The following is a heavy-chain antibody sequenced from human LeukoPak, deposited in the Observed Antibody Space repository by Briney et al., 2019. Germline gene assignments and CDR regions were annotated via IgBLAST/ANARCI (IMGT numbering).Heavy chain of an antibody. V-gene: IGHV3-74*01. CDR3: ARGAYGGTFDY. J-gene: IGHJ4*02. Sequence: PGGSLRLSCAASGFTFSSYWMQWVRQAPGKGLVWVSRINSDGSSTSYADSVKGRFTISRDNAKNTLYLQMNSLRAEDTAVYYCARGAYGGTFDYWGQGTLVTVSS. CDR1: GFTFSSYW. CDR2: INSDGSST. D-gene: IGHD4-23*01.